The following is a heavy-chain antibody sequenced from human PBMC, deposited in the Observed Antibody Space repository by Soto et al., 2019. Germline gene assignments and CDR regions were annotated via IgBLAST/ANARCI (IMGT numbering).Heavy chain of an antibody. CDR3: ARFVRHQLPTIDF. D-gene: IGHD2-2*01. CDR1: GYTFTSYD. Sequence: QVQLVQSGAGVKEPGASVRVSCKASGYTFTSYDINWVRQATGQGLEWMGWMNPESRNTGNAQKFQGRVTMTRDTSISTAYTELTSLRSEDTAVYYCARFVRHQLPTIDFWGQGTLVTVSS. V-gene: IGHV1-8*01. J-gene: IGHJ4*02. CDR2: MNPESRNT.